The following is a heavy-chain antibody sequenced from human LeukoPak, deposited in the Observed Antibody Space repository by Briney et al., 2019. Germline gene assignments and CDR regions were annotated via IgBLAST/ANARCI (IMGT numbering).Heavy chain of an antibody. CDR1: GFTFSSYS. CDR2: ISSSSSAI. Sequence: PGGSLRLSCAASGFTFSSYSMNWVRQAPGKGLQWVSYISSSSSAIYYADSVKGRFTISRDNAKNSLYLQMNSLRAEDTAVYYCARDGGTAAAGTHHFDHWGQGTLVAVSS. V-gene: IGHV3-48*01. D-gene: IGHD6-13*01. CDR3: ARDGGTAAAGTHHFDH. J-gene: IGHJ4*02.